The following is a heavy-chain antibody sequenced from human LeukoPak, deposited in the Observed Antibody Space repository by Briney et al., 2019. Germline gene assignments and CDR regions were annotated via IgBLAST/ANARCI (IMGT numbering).Heavy chain of an antibody. CDR2: INQDESVK. CDR1: GFAFTKYW. J-gene: IGHJ3*02. D-gene: IGHD6-13*01. V-gene: IGHV3-7*03. CDR3: ARDLWAQQEGDGFDI. Sequence: GGSLRLSCAASGFAFTKYWMSWVRQAPGKRLECVASINQDESVKRYVDSAKGRFTISRDNTQNSVYLEMNSLTAEDTALYYCARDLWAQQEGDGFDIWGQGTMVTVSS.